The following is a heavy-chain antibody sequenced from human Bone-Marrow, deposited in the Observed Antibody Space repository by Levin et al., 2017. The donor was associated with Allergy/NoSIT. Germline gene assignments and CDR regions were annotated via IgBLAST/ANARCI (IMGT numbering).Heavy chain of an antibody. CDR1: GGSISGYY. Sequence: PSETLFLTCTVSGGSISGYYWSCIRQPPGRGLEWIAYIYYSGSTNYNPSLKSRVTLSVDTSKNQFSLKLSSVTAADTAEYYCARLGYSRGRAYWYFDLWGRGTLVTVSS. CDR2: IYYSGST. D-gene: IGHD3-10*01. V-gene: IGHV4-59*08. J-gene: IGHJ2*01. CDR3: ARLGYSRGRAYWYFDL.